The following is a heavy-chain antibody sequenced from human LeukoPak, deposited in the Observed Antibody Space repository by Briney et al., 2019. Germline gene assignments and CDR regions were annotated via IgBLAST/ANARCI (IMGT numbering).Heavy chain of an antibody. CDR2: ISSSTSNI. Sequence: GASLRLSCTGSGFIFNSYGINWVRQAPGKGLEWVAYISSSTSNIFYADSVKGRFTISRDHAKDSVLLHMNSLRVEDTALYFWARDGVMAETPFYFDSWGQGALVTVSS. J-gene: IGHJ4*02. CDR1: GFIFNSYG. V-gene: IGHV3-48*01. D-gene: IGHD2-21*01. CDR3: ARDGVMAETPFYFDS.